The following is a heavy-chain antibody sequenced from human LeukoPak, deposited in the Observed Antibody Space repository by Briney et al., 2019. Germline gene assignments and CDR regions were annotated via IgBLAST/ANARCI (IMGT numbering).Heavy chain of an antibody. Sequence: PGGSLRLSCAASGFTLSNYAMSWVRQAPGKELEWVSALRGSGGSTYYADSVKGGFTISRDNSKNTLYLQMNSLRADDTAVYCCAKDTVITPRYFDYWGQGTLVTVSS. CDR1: GFTLSNYA. CDR3: AKDTVITPRYFDY. V-gene: IGHV3-23*01. CDR2: LRGSGGST. D-gene: IGHD3-16*01. J-gene: IGHJ4*02.